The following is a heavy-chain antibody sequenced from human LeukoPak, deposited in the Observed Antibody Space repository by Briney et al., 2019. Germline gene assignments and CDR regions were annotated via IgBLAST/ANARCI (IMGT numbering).Heavy chain of an antibody. V-gene: IGHV1-69*04. CDR1: GGTFSSYA. CDR2: IIPILGIA. CDR3: ARDDCSSTSCYGPYYYYGMDV. Sequence: ASVKVSCKSSGGTFSSYAIIWVRQAPGQGGEWMGSIIPILGIANYAQKFQGRVTITADKSTSTAFMELSSLRSEDTAVYYCARDDCSSTSCYGPYYYYGMDVWGQGTTVTVSS. D-gene: IGHD2-2*01. J-gene: IGHJ6*02.